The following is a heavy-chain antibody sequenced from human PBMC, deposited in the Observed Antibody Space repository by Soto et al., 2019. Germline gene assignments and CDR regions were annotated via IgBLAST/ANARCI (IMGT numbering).Heavy chain of an antibody. CDR2: ISGSGGGT. CDR3: AKKGSGYVDFDY. CDR1: GFTFSSYA. D-gene: IGHD5-12*01. V-gene: IGHV3-23*01. Sequence: PGGSLRLSCAASGFTFSSYAMSWVRQAPGKGLEWVSTISGSGGGTYYADSVNGRFTISRDNSKNTRYLQMNSLRAEDTAVYYCAKKGSGYVDFDYWGQGTLVTVSS. J-gene: IGHJ4*02.